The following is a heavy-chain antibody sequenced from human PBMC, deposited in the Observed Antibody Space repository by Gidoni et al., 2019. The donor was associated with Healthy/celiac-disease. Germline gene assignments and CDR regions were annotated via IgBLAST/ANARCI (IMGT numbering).Heavy chain of an antibody. V-gene: IGHV4-4*07. Sequence: NPSLKSRVTMSVDTSKNQFSLKLSSVTAADTAVYYCASTYYDFWSGYSIGFDYWGQGTLVTVSS. D-gene: IGHD3-3*01. CDR3: ASTYYDFWSGYSIGFDY. J-gene: IGHJ4*02.